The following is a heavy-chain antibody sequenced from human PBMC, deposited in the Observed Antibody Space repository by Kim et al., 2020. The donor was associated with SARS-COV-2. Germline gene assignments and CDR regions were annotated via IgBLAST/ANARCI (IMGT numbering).Heavy chain of an antibody. J-gene: IGHJ4*02. D-gene: IGHD6-19*01. V-gene: IGHV4-34*01. CDR1: GGSFSGYY. CDR2: INHSGST. CDR3: AGYSSGWYETGGFDY. Sequence: SETLSLTCAVYGGSFSGYYWSWIRQPPGKGLEWIGEINHSGSTNYNPSLKSRVTISVDTSKNQFSLKLSSVTAADTAVYYCAGYSSGWYETGGFDYWGQGTLVTVSS.